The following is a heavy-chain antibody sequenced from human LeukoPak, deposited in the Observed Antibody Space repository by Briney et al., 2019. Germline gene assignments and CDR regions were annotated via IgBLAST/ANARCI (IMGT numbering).Heavy chain of an antibody. CDR3: ARGYYYYYVDV. CDR2: IYSGGST. V-gene: IGHV3-53*01. CDR1: GFIVSSNY. Sequence: GGSLRLSCAASGFIVSSNYMNWVRQAPGKGLEWVSVIYSGGSTYYADSVKGRFIISRDNSKNTLYLQMNSLRGEDTAVYYCARGYYYYYVDVWGKGTTVTVSS. J-gene: IGHJ6*03.